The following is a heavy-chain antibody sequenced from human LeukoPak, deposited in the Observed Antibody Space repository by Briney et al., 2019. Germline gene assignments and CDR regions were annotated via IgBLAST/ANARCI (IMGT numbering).Heavy chain of an antibody. V-gene: IGHV3-30*02. CDR3: AKDKSSSSSSGLKYYFDY. D-gene: IGHD6-6*01. J-gene: IGHJ4*02. CDR1: GFTFSSYG. Sequence: GGSLRPSCAASGFTFSSYGMHWVRQAPSKGLEWVAFIQYDGSNKYYADSVKGRFTVSRDNSKNTLYLQMNSLRAEDTAVCYCAKDKSSSSSSGLKYYFDYWGQGTLVTVSS. CDR2: IQYDGSNK.